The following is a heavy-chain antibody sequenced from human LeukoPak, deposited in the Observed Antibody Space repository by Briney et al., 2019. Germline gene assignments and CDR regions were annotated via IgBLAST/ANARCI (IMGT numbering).Heavy chain of an antibody. J-gene: IGHJ4*02. V-gene: IGHV3-23*01. CDR1: GFTFSNYA. CDR2: ISSRSGSI. D-gene: IGHD6-19*01. Sequence: GGSLRLSCAASGFTFSNYAMSWVRQAPGKGLEWVSAISSRSGSIYYADSVKGRFTISRDNSKNTLYLQMNSLRAEDTAVYYCAKDRFYVSSGWYGLFFFDYWGQGTLVTVSS. CDR3: AKDRFYVSSGWYGLFFFDY.